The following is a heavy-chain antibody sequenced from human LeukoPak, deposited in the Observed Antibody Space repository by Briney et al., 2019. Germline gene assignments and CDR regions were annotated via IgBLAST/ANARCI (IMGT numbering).Heavy chain of an antibody. CDR3: ARVQPGIAAAASNWFDP. V-gene: IGHV1-69*01. D-gene: IGHD6-13*01. CDR1: GGTFSSYA. CDR2: IIPIFGTA. J-gene: IGHJ5*02. Sequence: ASVKVSCKASGGTFSSYADSWVRQAPGQGLEWMGGIIPIFGTANYAQKFQGRVTITADESTSTAYMELSSLRSEDTAVYYCARVQPGIAAAASNWFDPWGQGTLVTVSS.